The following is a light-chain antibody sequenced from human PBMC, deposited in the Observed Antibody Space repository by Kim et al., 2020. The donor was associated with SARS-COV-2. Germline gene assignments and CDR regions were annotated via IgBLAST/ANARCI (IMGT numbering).Light chain of an antibody. V-gene: IGLV3-21*04. CDR1: NIRSKS. CDR3: QVWDTSSAHRV. J-gene: IGLJ3*02. Sequence: AQGNTGRINCGGDNIRSKSVHWYQQKPGQAPVLVIFYDTDRPSGIPERFSGSNSGNTATLTISRVEAGDEADYYCQVWDTSSAHRVFGGGTQLTVL. CDR2: YDT.